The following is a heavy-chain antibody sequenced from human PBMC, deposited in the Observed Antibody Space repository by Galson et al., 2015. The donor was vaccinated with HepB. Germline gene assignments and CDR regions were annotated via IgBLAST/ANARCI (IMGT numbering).Heavy chain of an antibody. CDR2: ISSSSSYI. CDR3: ARNPHTAMAYGMDV. V-gene: IGHV3-21*01. CDR1: GFTFSSYS. J-gene: IGHJ6*02. D-gene: IGHD5-18*01. Sequence: SLRLSCAASGFTFSSYSMNWVRQAPGKGLEWVSSISSSSSYIYYADSVKGRFTISRDNAKNSLYLQMNSLRAEDTAVYYCARNPHTAMAYGMDVWGQGTTVTVSS.